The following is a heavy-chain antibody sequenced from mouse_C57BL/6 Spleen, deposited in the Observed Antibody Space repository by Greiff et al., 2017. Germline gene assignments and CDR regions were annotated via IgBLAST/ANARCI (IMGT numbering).Heavy chain of an antibody. J-gene: IGHJ1*03. Sequence: VQLQQSGAELVRPGASVKLSCKASGYTFTDYYINWVKQRPGQGLEWIARIYPGSGNTYYNEKFKGKATLTAEKSSSTAYMQLSSLTSEDSAVYFCARKGYYGSSYWYFDVWGTGTTVTVSS. V-gene: IGHV1-76*01. D-gene: IGHD1-1*01. CDR1: GYTFTDYY. CDR3: ARKGYYGSSYWYFDV. CDR2: IYPGSGNT.